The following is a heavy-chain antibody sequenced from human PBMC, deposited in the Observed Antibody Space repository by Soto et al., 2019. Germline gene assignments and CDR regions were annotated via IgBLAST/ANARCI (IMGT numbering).Heavy chain of an antibody. D-gene: IGHD5-12*01. CDR1: GGTFSSYA. CDR3: ARSSGYDSYYYYGMDV. Sequence: SVKVSCKASGGTFSSYAMSWVRRARGQGLEWMGGIIPIFGTANYAQKFQGRVTITADESTSTAYMELSSLRSEDTAVYYCARSSGYDSYYYYGMDVWGQGTTVTVSS. J-gene: IGHJ6*02. CDR2: IIPIFGTA. V-gene: IGHV1-69*13.